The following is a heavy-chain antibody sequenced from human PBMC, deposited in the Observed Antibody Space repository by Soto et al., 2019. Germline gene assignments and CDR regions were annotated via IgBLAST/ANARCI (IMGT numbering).Heavy chain of an antibody. CDR3: AAWAEGATEVH. V-gene: IGHV3-33*01. J-gene: IGHJ4*02. CDR2: IWYDASKQ. Sequence: SLRLSCETSGFSFSVYGMHWVRQAPGKGLEWVAVIWYDASKQFYAASVEGRFTISRDNSKAILYLQMNSLRAEDTAVYYCAAWAEGATEVHCGQGTLVTVSS. D-gene: IGHD2-15*01. CDR1: GFSFSVYG.